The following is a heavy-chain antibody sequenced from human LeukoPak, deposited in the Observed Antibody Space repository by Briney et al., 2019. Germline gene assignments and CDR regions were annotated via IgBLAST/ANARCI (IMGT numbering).Heavy chain of an antibody. CDR3: ARLVTYGDYSDY. CDR1: GFTFSSYW. Sequence: GGSLRLSCAASGFTFSSYWMSWVRQAPGKGLEWVANIKQDGSEKYYVDSVKGRFTISRDNAKNSLYLQTNSLRAEDTAVYYCARLVTYGDYSDYWRQGTLVTVSS. V-gene: IGHV3-7*01. J-gene: IGHJ4*02. CDR2: IKQDGSEK. D-gene: IGHD4-17*01.